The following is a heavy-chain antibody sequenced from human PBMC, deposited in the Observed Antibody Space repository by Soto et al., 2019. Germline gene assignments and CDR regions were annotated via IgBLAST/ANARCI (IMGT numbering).Heavy chain of an antibody. J-gene: IGHJ5*02. CDR2: IWYDGSNK. D-gene: IGHD4-17*01. Sequence: GGSLRLSCAASGFTFSSYGMHWVRQAPGKGLEWVAVIWYDGSNKYYADSVKGRFTISRDNSKNTLYLQMNSLRAEDTAVYYCARQPRYGAKRGWFDPWGQGTLVTVSS. CDR3: ARQPRYGAKRGWFDP. V-gene: IGHV3-33*01. CDR1: GFTFSSYG.